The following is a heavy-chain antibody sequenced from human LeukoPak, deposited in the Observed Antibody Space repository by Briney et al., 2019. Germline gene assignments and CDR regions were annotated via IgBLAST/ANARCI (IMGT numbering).Heavy chain of an antibody. CDR3: ARALPHRRLMDTTMEQHWFDP. Sequence: ASVKVSCKASGYTFTSYDINWVRQATGQGIEWMGWMNPNSGNTGYAQKFQGRVTITRNTSISTAYMELSSLRSEDTAVYYCARALPHRRLMDTTMEQHWFDPWGQGTLVTVSS. D-gene: IGHD5-18*01. CDR2: MNPNSGNT. J-gene: IGHJ5*02. CDR1: GYTFTSYD. V-gene: IGHV1-8*03.